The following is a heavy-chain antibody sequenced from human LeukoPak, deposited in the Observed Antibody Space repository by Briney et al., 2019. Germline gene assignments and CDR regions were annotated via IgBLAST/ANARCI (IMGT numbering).Heavy chain of an antibody. CDR1: GGSFSDYF. V-gene: IGHV3-11*01. CDR3: VRASGNWFDP. CDR2: IGTIGGAP. Sequence: LTCAVYGGSFSDYFMGWIRQAPGKGLEWISYIGTIGGAPYNAESVKGRFTVSRDNAKNSVFLHLNSLRAEDTAMYYCVRASGNWFDPWGQGTRVTVSS. D-gene: IGHD3-10*01. J-gene: IGHJ5*02.